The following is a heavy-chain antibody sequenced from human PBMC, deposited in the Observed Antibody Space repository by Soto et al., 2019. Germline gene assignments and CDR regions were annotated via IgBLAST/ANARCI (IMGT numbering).Heavy chain of an antibody. D-gene: IGHD3-9*01. Sequence: EVKLLESGGGLVQPGGSLRLSCTASGFAFDRFAMNWVRQAPGKGLQWVSSISYSGGSRYYADPVKGRFTVSRDNSKKTLFLQINNLRAEDTAVYYCAKATDTEYYDIDYWGQGTLVTVAS. CDR3: AKATDTEYYDIDY. J-gene: IGHJ4*02. V-gene: IGHV3-23*01. CDR1: GFAFDRFA. CDR2: ISYSGGSR.